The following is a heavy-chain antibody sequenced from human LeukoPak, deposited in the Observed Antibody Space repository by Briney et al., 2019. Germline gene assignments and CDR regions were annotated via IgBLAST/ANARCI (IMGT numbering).Heavy chain of an antibody. J-gene: IGHJ4*02. CDR2: ISGSGSST. V-gene: IGHV3-23*01. CDR3: AKDRRYDVSGYQDY. D-gene: IGHD3-22*01. Sequence: PGGSLRLSCAASRFTFSSYAMSWVRQAPGKGLEWVSTISGSGSSTYYADSVKGRFTISRDNSKNTLYLQINSLRAEDTAVYYCAKDRRYDVSGYQDYWGQGTLVTVSS. CDR1: RFTFSSYA.